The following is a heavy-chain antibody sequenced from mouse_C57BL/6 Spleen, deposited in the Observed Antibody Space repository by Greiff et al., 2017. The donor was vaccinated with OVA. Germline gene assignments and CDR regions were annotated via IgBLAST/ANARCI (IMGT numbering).Heavy chain of an antibody. CDR1: GFTFTDYY. CDR2: IRNKANGYKT. V-gene: IGHV7-3*01. D-gene: IGHD3-2*01. Sequence: EVKLVESGGGLVQPGGSLSLSCAASGFTFTDYYMSWVRQPPGKALEWLGFIRNKANGYKTAYSASGKGRFTISRDNSKSILYLQMNALRAEDSATYYCARSDTPLDNAMDYWGQGTSVTVSS. CDR3: ARSDTPLDNAMDY. J-gene: IGHJ4*01.